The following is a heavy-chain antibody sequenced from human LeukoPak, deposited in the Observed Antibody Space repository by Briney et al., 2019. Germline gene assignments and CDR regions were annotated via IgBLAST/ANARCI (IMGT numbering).Heavy chain of an antibody. CDR3: TRGRYYFDY. Sequence: GGSLRLSCAASGFTFSNYWMHWVRQAPGKGLVWVARINSDGTSTTDEDSVKGRFTISRDNAKSTLYLQMNSLRPEDTALYYCTRGRYYFDYWGQGTLVTVSS. J-gene: IGHJ4*02. V-gene: IGHV3-74*01. CDR1: GFTFSNYW. CDR2: INSDGTST.